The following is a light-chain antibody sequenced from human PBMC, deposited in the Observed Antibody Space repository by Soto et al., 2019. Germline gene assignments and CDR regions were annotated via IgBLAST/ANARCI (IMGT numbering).Light chain of an antibody. Sequence: EIVFTQSPATLSLSPVESSTLSCRATRSVSSYLAWYQRKPGQAPRLLIYGASTRATGIPARFSGSGSGTEFTLTISGLQSEDFAVYYCQQYSIWRTFGQGTKVDI. V-gene: IGKV3-15*01. CDR3: QQYSIWRT. J-gene: IGKJ1*01. CDR2: GAS. CDR1: RSVSSY.